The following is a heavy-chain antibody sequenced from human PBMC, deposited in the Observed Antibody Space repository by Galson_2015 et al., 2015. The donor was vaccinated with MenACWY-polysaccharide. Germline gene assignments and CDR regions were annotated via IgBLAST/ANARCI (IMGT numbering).Heavy chain of an antibody. CDR3: ARGVDIGMTEWVGEY. CDR2: VDYSGNS. D-gene: IGHD3-10*01. Sequence: TLSLTCSVSVNTISSGGYYWTWVRQGPGQGLEWIGHVDYSGNSYYSPSLKSRVAISVDTSTNQFSLKLSFMTAADTAVYFCARGVDIGMTEWVGEYWGQGALVTVSS. V-gene: IGHV4-31*03. J-gene: IGHJ4*02. CDR1: VNTISSGGYY.